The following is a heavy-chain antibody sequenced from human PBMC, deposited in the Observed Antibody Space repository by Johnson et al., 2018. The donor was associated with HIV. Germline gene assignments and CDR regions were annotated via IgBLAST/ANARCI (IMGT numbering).Heavy chain of an antibody. J-gene: IGHJ3*01. CDR2: INWNGGST. CDR3: ARSYYDFAPIGPAFDL. V-gene: IGHV3-20*04. CDR1: GFAFEDYG. Sequence: VQLVESGGGVVRPGGSLRLSCAASGFAFEDYGMTWVRQGPGKGLEWVSYINWNGGSTGYADSVKGRFTISRDNAKNSLFLQMNSLRAEDTAVYYCARSYYDFAPIGPAFDLWGQGTMVTVSS. D-gene: IGHD3-3*01.